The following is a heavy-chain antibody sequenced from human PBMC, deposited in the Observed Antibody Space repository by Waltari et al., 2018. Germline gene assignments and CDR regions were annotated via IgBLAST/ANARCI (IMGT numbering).Heavy chain of an antibody. CDR1: GFAVSSYT. V-gene: IGHV3-21*01. D-gene: IGHD3-16*01. Sequence: EVQVVQAGGGLVRPGGSLTLPCSASGFAVSSYTMDWVRQAPGKGLEWVSSISSNSRYKNYADSTKGRFTISRDNAKNSVYLLMNSLRVEDTAIYFCARPRAMGEIDHWGQGTLVTVSS. J-gene: IGHJ4*02. CDR2: ISSNSRYK. CDR3: ARPRAMGEIDH.